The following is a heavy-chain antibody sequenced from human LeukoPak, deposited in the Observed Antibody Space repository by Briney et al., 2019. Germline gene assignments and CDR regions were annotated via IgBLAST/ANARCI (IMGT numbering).Heavy chain of an antibody. D-gene: IGHD3-10*01. Sequence: SETLSLTCAVYGGSFSGYYWSWIRQPPGKGLEWIGEINHSGSTNYNPSLKSRVTISVDTSKNQFSLKLSSVTAADTAVYYCARGCHYYGSGSYSSSWYPYWGQGTLVTVSS. V-gene: IGHV4-34*01. CDR3: ARGCHYYGSGSYSSSWYPY. CDR1: GGSFSGYY. J-gene: IGHJ4*02. CDR2: INHSGST.